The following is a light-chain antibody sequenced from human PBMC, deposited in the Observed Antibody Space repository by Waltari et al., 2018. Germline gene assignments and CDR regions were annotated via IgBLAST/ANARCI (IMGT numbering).Light chain of an antibody. CDR3: QQYLSSPIT. Sequence: DIVMTQSPDSLLVSLGERATISCNSSQSILYTSNDKNYLAWYQQKAGQPPRLLVHWASIRESGVPDRFRGSGSGTDFSLTISSLQAEDVAVYYCQQYLSSPITFGQGTRLEIK. CDR2: WAS. CDR1: QSILYTSNDKNY. V-gene: IGKV4-1*01. J-gene: IGKJ5*01.